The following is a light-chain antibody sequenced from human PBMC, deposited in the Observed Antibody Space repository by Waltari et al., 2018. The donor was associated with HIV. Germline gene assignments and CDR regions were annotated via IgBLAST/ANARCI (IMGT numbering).Light chain of an antibody. CDR1: QNIGNY. CDR2: DAS. CDR3: QQRSNWPPVT. V-gene: IGKV3-11*01. J-gene: IGKJ5*01. Sequence: EVVFTQSPSTLSLSQGERATLACKASQNIGNYLARYQQKPGQAPRHNVYDASTRASGIPARFSGSGSGTDFTLTISSLEPADVSVSYCQQRSNWPPVTFGQGTRLEI.